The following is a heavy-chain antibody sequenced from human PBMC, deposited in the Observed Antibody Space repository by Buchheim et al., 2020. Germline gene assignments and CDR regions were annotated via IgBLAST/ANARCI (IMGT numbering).Heavy chain of an antibody. CDR2: ISYDGSNK. J-gene: IGHJ6*02. D-gene: IGHD6-13*01. Sequence: QVQLVESGGSVVQPGRSLRLSCAASGFTFTSYAMHWVRQAPGKGLEWVAVISYDGSNKYYADSVKGRLTISRDNSKNTLYLQMNSLRAEDTAVYYCAKCIAAAEDYYYGMDVWGQGTT. V-gene: IGHV3-30*18. CDR1: GFTFTSYA. CDR3: AKCIAAAEDYYYGMDV.